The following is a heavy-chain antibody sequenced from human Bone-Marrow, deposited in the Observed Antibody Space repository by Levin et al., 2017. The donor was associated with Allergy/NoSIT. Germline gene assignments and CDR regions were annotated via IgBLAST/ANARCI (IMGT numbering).Heavy chain of an antibody. Sequence: PSQTLSLTCAISGDSLSSKIATWNWIRHSPSRGLEWLGRTYYRSKWSSDYAPSVQSRITIIPDTSKNQFSLQLSSLTPEDTAMYYCTRRTVDGSAWYFDVWGRGTLVTVSS. D-gene: IGHD6-19*01. J-gene: IGHJ2*01. CDR2: TYYRSKWSS. CDR3: TRRTVDGSAWYFDV. CDR1: GDSLSSKIAT. V-gene: IGHV6-1*01.